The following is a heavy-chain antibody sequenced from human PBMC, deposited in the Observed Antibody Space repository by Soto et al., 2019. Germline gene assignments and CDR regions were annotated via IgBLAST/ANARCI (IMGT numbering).Heavy chain of an antibody. CDR1: GFTFSSYA. V-gene: IGHV3-30-3*01. CDR2: KSYDGSSK. J-gene: IGHJ6*02. Sequence: QVQLVESGGGVVQPGRSLRLSCAASGFTFSSYAMHWVRQAPGMGLEWVAVKSYDGSSKYYADSVKGRFTISRDNSKNTLYLQMNSLRAEDTAVYYCARDYYRFNSGYGFSMDVWGQGTTVTVSS. CDR3: ARDYYRFNSGYGFSMDV. D-gene: IGHD5-12*01.